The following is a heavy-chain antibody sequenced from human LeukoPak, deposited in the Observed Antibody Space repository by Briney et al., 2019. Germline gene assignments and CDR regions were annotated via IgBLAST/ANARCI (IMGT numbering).Heavy chain of an antibody. CDR2: IYYSGST. CDR1: GGSISSSSYY. J-gene: IGHJ4*02. V-gene: IGHV4-39*07. CDR3: ARDTYGSGSYTTDY. D-gene: IGHD3-10*01. Sequence: PSETLSLTCTVSGGSISSSSYYWGWIRQPPGKGLEWIGSIYYSGSTYYNPSLKSRVTISVDTSKNQFSLKLSSVTAADTAVYYCARDTYGSGSYTTDYWGQGTLVTVSS.